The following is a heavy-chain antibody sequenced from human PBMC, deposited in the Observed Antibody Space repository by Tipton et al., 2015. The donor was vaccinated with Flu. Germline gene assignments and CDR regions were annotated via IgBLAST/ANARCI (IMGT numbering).Heavy chain of an antibody. J-gene: IGHJ4*02. V-gene: IGHV4-39*07. CDR1: GGSISSSSYY. Sequence: LRLSCTVSGGSISSSSYYWGWIRQPPGKGLEWIGSIYYSGGTYYNPSLKSRVTISVDTSKNQFSLKLSSVTAADTAVYYCARLRARGYSGYDLDYWGQGTLVTVAS. CDR2: IYYSGGT. D-gene: IGHD5-12*01. CDR3: ARLRARGYSGYDLDY.